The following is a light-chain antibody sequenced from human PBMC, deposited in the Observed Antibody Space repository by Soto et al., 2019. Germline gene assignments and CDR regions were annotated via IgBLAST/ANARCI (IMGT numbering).Light chain of an antibody. CDR2: DAS. CDR1: ENVNHW. V-gene: IGKV1-5*01. J-gene: IGKJ1*01. CDR3: QRYNSNSRT. Sequence: DIQMTQSPSTLSASVGDRVTLTCRASENVNHWVAWYQQKPGRAPKFLIYDASILESGVPSRFGGSGSGTEFTLTISSLQPDDFGTYYCQRYNSNSRTFGQGTKVDIK.